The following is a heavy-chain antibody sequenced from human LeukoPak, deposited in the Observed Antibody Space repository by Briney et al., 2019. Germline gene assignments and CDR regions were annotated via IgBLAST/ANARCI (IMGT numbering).Heavy chain of an antibody. CDR3: AKDIGCSGGTCYFPNYFDY. Sequence: GGSLRLSCTASGFTFYDYAMHWVRQAPGKGLEWVSGISWNNNNMDYTDSVKGRFTISRDNAKNSLYLQMNSLRTEDTAFYFCAKDIGCSGGTCYFPNYFDYWGQGTLVTVSS. CDR2: ISWNNNNM. D-gene: IGHD2-15*01. CDR1: GFTFYDYA. J-gene: IGHJ4*02. V-gene: IGHV3-9*01.